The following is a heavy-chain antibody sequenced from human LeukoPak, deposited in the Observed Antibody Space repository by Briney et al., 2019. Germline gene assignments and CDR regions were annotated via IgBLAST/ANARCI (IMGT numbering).Heavy chain of an antibody. J-gene: IGHJ4*02. CDR3: ARDEHYDSSGYYIFDY. Sequence: GGSLRLSCAASGFTFSDYYMSWIRQAPGKGLEWVSYISSSGSTIYYADSVKGRFTISRDNAKNSLYLQMNSLRAEDTAVYYCARDEHYDSSGYYIFDYWGQGTLVTVSS. CDR1: GFTFSDYY. D-gene: IGHD3-22*01. V-gene: IGHV3-11*01. CDR2: ISSSGSTI.